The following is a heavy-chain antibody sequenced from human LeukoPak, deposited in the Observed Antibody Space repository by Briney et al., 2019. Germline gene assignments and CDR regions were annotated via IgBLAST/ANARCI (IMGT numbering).Heavy chain of an antibody. CDR2: ISSSGSTI. V-gene: IGHV3-48*04. Sequence: PGGSLRLSCAASGFTFSSYSMNWVRQAPGKGLEWVSYISSSGSTIYYADSVKGRFTISRDNAKNSLYLQMNSLRAEDTAVYYCARNRYGGNSGFDYWGQGTLVTVSS. CDR1: GFTFSSYS. CDR3: ARNRYGGNSGFDY. J-gene: IGHJ4*02. D-gene: IGHD4-23*01.